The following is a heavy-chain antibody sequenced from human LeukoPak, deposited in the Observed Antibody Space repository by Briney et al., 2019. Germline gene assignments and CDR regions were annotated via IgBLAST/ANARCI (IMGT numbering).Heavy chain of an antibody. CDR1: GYTLTELS. Sequence: ASVKVSCKVSGYTLTELSIHWGRQAPGKGLEWMGGSDPEDGETLYAQKFQDRVTVTEDTSTDTAYMELSRLRSEDTAIYYCATRVGDCSGGSCFPYNWFDPWGQGTLVTVSS. CDR3: ATRVGDCSGGSCFPYNWFDP. D-gene: IGHD2-15*01. CDR2: SDPEDGET. V-gene: IGHV1-24*01. J-gene: IGHJ5*02.